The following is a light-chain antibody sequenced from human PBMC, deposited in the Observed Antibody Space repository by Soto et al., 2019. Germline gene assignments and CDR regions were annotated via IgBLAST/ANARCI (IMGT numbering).Light chain of an antibody. J-gene: IGKJ1*01. CDR1: QTVSSL. CDR3: QQGDIWPWT. Sequence: EVVLTQSPGTLSLSPGERATLSCRASQTVSSLIAWYQQKPGQAPRLLISGVFVRATGIPGRFSGSGSGTEFTLTISSLQSEDFATYYCQQGDIWPWTFGQGTKVDIK. CDR2: GVF. V-gene: IGKV3D-15*01.